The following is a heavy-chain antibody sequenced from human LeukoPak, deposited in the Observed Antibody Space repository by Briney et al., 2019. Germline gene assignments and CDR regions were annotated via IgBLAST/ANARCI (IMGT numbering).Heavy chain of an antibody. Sequence: GGSLRLSCAASGFSFSTYFMSWVRQTPEKGLEFVANIKQDGSVKNYMDSLKGRSTISRDIARESLYLEINSLRVDDTAVYFCVRDPESSAFDLWGQGALVTVSS. CDR3: VRDPESSAFDL. J-gene: IGHJ4*02. CDR1: GFSFSTYF. V-gene: IGHV3-7*01. CDR2: IKQDGSVK.